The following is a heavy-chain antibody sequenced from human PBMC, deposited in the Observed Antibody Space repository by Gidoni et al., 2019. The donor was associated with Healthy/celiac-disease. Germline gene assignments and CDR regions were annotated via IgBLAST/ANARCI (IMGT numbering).Heavy chain of an antibody. V-gene: IGHV4-34*01. CDR3: ARVFSLVPAAIGWFDP. CDR2: INHSGST. D-gene: IGHD2-2*01. CDR1: GRSFSGYY. Sequence: QVQLQQWGAGLLKPSETLSLTCAVYGRSFSGYYWSWIRQPPGKGLEWIGEINHSGSTNYNPSLKSRVTISVDTSKNQFSLKLSSVTAADTAVYYCARVFSLVPAAIGWFDPWGQGTLVTVSS. J-gene: IGHJ5*02.